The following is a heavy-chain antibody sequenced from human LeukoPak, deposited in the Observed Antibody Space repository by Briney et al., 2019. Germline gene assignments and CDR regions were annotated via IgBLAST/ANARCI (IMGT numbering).Heavy chain of an antibody. D-gene: IGHD2/OR15-2a*01. CDR3: TRDLLGDYYGMDV. J-gene: IGHJ6*02. CDR1: GFTFSDYD. V-gene: IGHV3-11*01. CDR2: ITSSGSII. Sequence: GGPLRLSCAASGFTFSDYDMSWIRQAPGKGLEWVSYITSSGSIIYYADSVKGRITISRDNAKNSLYVHMNNLRAEDTAVYYCTRDLLGDYYGMDVWGQGTTVTVSS.